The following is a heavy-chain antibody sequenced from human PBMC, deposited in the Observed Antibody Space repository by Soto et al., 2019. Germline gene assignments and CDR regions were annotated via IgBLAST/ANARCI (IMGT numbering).Heavy chain of an antibody. CDR1: GYTFTSYG. CDR2: ISAYNGNT. Sequence: ASVKVSFKASGYTFTSYGISWVRQAPGQGLEWMGWISAYNGNTNYAQKLQGRVTMTTDTSTSTAYMELRSLRSDDTAVYYCARDTGEDIVVVVAAPGREGLHYYYYGMDVWG. J-gene: IGHJ6*02. CDR3: ARDTGEDIVVVVAAPGREGLHYYYYGMDV. D-gene: IGHD2-15*01. V-gene: IGHV1-18*01.